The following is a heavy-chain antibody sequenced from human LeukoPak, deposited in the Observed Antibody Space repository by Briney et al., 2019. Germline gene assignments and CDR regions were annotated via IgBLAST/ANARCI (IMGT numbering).Heavy chain of an antibody. V-gene: IGHV1-2*02. CDR3: ARVPNYYGSGSYYNRKKNWFDP. J-gene: IGHJ5*02. CDR1: GYTFTGYY. D-gene: IGHD3-10*01. CDR2: INPNSGGT. Sequence: VASVKVSCKASGYTFTGYYMHWVRQAPGQGLEWMGWINPNSGGTNYAQKFQGRVTMTRDTSISTAYMELSRLRSDDTAVYYCARVPNYYGSGSYYNRKKNWFDPWGQGTLVTVSS.